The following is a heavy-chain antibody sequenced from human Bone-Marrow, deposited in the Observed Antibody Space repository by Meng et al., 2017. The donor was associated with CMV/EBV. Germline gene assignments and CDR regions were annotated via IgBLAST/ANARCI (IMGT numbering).Heavy chain of an antibody. V-gene: IGHV3-20*04. Sequence: GGSLRLSCAASGFTFDDYGMSWVRQAPGKGLEWVSGINWNGGSTGYADSVKGRFTISRDNAKNSLYLQMNSLRAEDTAVYYCARDRGAYYDFWSGYYGPYYYYGIDVWGQGTTVTVSS. J-gene: IGHJ6*02. CDR2: INWNGGST. CDR1: GFTFDDYG. CDR3: ARDRGAYYDFWSGYYGPYYYYGIDV. D-gene: IGHD3-3*01.